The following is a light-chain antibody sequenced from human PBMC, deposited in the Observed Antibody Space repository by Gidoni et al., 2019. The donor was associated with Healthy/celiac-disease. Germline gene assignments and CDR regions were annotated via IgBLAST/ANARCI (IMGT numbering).Light chain of an antibody. CDR2: EVS. CDR3: CSYAGSSSYV. CDR1: SSDVGGYNL. Sequence: QSALTQPASVSGSPGQSITISCPGTSSDVGGYNLVSWYQQHPGKAPKIIIYEVSTWPSGVSNRFSGSKSGNTASLTISGLQAEDEADYYCCSYAGSSSYVFGTGTRVTVL. J-gene: IGLJ1*01. V-gene: IGLV2-23*02.